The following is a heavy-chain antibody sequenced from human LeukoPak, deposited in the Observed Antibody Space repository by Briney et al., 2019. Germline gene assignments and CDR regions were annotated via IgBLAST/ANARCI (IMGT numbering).Heavy chain of an antibody. CDR3: VRGTIAAAGIDY. V-gene: IGHV3-74*01. Sequence: GGSLRLSCAASGFTFSSCSMHWVRQAPGKGLVWVSRIKGDGSSISYADSVKGRFTIFRDNAKNSLFLQMDSLRAEDTAVYYCVRGTIAAAGIDYWGQGTLVTVSS. D-gene: IGHD6-13*01. CDR2: IKGDGSSI. CDR1: GFTFSSCS. J-gene: IGHJ4*02.